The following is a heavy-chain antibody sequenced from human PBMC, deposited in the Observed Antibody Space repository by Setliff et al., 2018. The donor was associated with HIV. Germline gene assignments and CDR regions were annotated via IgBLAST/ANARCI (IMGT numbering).Heavy chain of an antibody. CDR2: ISDDGSKK. J-gene: IGHJ6*03. D-gene: IGHD3-3*01. Sequence: RLSCAASGFRFSEYGMHWVRQAPGKGLEWVAVISDDGSKKYYADFVKGRLTISRDNSKNTLYLQMNGLRGEDTAVYYCARCPASEYRFWSGYLSNYYYYMEVWGKGTTVTVSS. CDR1: GFRFSEYG. V-gene: IGHV3-30*03. CDR3: ARCPASEYRFWSGYLSNYYYYMEV.